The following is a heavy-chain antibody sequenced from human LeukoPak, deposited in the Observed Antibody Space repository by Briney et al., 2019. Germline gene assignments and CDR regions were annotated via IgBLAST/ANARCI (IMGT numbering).Heavy chain of an antibody. V-gene: IGHV3-66*01. D-gene: IGHD5-12*01. Sequence: TGGSLRLSCAASGFTVRSSHVSWVRQAPGDGLEWVSFIYKSGDTYYADSVQGRFIISRDNSKNTVYLQMNSLRAEDTAVYYCARNTDYRFDYWGQGTRVTVSS. CDR2: IYKSGDT. J-gene: IGHJ4*02. CDR1: GFTVRSSH. CDR3: ARNTDYRFDY.